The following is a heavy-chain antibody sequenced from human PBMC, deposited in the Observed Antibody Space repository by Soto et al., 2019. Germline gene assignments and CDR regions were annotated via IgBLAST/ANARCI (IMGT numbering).Heavy chain of an antibody. Sequence: PSETLSLTCTVSGGSISRYFWSWIRQPPGKGLELIGYIYYTGSTNYNPSLKSRVTISVDTSKNQFSLKLSSVTAADTALYFCARSLRNDLFDYWGQGTLVTAPQ. CDR3: ARSLRNDLFDY. D-gene: IGHD3-16*01. J-gene: IGHJ4*02. V-gene: IGHV4-59*01. CDR2: IYYTGST. CDR1: GGSISRYF.